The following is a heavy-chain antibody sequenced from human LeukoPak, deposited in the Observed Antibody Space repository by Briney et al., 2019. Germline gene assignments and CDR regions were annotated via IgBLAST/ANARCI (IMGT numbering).Heavy chain of an antibody. CDR2: INPTGGST. J-gene: IGHJ4*02. CDR1: GYTFTRYY. Sequence: ASVKVSCKASGYTFTRYYVHWVRRAPGQGLEWMGIINPTGGSTSYAQKFQGRVTMTRDMSTSTVYMQLSSLRSEDTAVYYCARDHQYGDYDGTFDYWGQGTLVTVSS. D-gene: IGHD4-17*01. CDR3: ARDHQYGDYDGTFDY. V-gene: IGHV1-46*01.